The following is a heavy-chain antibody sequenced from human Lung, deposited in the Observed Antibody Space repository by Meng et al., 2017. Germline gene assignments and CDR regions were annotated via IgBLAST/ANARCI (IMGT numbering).Heavy chain of an antibody. J-gene: IGHJ4*02. V-gene: IGHV1-2*06. CDR2: IDPNNDHT. Sequence: QVQPVQSWPEVKKPGASVKLSCKPSGYTFAAYWIHWLRQAPGQGLEWMGRIDPNNDHTQYAQNFQGRVTMTSDTSISTVYMELNGLRSDDTAVYYCARDEDISAAGKLFGDYWGQGTLVTVSS. D-gene: IGHD6-13*01. CDR1: GYTFAAYW. CDR3: ARDEDISAAGKLFGDY.